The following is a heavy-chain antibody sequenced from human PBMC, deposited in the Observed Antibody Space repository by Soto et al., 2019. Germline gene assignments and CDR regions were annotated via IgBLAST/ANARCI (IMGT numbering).Heavy chain of an antibody. CDR1: GFSFSADGVG. CDR2: LYWDDDT. V-gene: IGHV2-5*02. CDR3: AHAFGGTSWPKEAFDV. D-gene: IGHD2-2*01. J-gene: IGHJ3*01. Sequence: ITLKESGPTLVKPTQTLTLTCIFSGFSFSADGVGVGWFRQPPGKALEWLALLYWDDDTRYSPSLKSRLTITKDTSKNQVVLTMTNMDPVDAGTYYCAHAFGGTSWPKEAFDVWGQGTVVTVAS.